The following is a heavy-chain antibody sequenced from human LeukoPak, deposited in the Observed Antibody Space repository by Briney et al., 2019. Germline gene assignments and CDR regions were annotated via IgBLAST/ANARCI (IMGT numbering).Heavy chain of an antibody. CDR1: GFTFSSYG. V-gene: IGHV3-33*01. Sequence: PGGSLRLSCAASGFTFSSYGMHWVRQARGKGLEWVAVIWYDGSNKYYADSVKGRFTISRDNSKNTLYLQINSLRAEDTAVYYCARLYGTYPGWFDPWGQGTLVTVSS. CDR2: IWYDGSNK. CDR3: ARLYGTYPGWFDP. J-gene: IGHJ5*02. D-gene: IGHD4-17*01.